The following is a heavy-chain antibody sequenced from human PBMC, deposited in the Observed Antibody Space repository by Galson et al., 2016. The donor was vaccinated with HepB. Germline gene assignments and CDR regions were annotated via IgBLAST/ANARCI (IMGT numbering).Heavy chain of an antibody. V-gene: IGHV3-7*04. CDR1: GFTFSSFW. CDR2: INQDGSDK. J-gene: IGHJ4*02. CDR3: AMVSTSIIAAAGRTLFDY. Sequence: SLRLSCAASGFTFSSFWMSWVRQAPGKGLEWVANINQDGSDKYYVDSVKGRFTISRDNAKNSLYLQMNSLRAEDTAVYYCAMVSTSIIAAAGRTLFDYWGQGTLVTVSS. D-gene: IGHD6-13*01.